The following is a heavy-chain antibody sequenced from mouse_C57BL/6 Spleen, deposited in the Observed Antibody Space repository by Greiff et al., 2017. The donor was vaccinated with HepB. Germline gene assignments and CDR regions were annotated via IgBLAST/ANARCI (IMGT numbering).Heavy chain of an antibody. CDR2: ISSGGDYI. D-gene: IGHD1-1*01. CDR1: GFTFSSYA. CDR3: TRVSLGSSYDY. Sequence: EVKLVESGEGLVKPGGSLKLSCAASGFTFSSYAMSWVRQTPEKRLEWVAYISSGGDYIYYADTVKGRFTISRDNARNTLYLQMSSLKSEDTAMYYCTRVSLGSSYDYWGQGTTLTVSS. J-gene: IGHJ2*01. V-gene: IGHV5-9-1*02.